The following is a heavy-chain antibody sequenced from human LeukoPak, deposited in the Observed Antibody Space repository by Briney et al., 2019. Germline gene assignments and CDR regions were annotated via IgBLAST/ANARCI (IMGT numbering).Heavy chain of an antibody. D-gene: IGHD6-13*01. CDR2: IYYSGTT. CDR3: ARGVYIATAQYGY. Sequence: SETLSLTCTVSGGSISSYYWSWIRQPPGKGLEWIGYIYYSGTTNYNPSLKSRVTISVDTSKNQFSLKLSSVTAADTAVYYCARGVYIATAQYGYWGQGTLVTVSS. V-gene: IGHV4-59*01. CDR1: GGSISSYY. J-gene: IGHJ4*02.